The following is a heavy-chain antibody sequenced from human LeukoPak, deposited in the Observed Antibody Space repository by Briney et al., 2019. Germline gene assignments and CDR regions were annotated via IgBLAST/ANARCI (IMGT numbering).Heavy chain of an antibody. CDR3: ASAEEVASAFDI. Sequence: GGSLRLSCAASGFTFSSYAMSWVRQAPGKGLEWVSSISSSSSSYIYYADSVKGRFTISRDNAKNSLYLQMNSLRAEDTAVYYCASAEEVASAFDIWGQGTMVTVSS. CDR1: GFTFSSYA. D-gene: IGHD5-12*01. J-gene: IGHJ3*02. V-gene: IGHV3-21*01. CDR2: ISSSSSSYI.